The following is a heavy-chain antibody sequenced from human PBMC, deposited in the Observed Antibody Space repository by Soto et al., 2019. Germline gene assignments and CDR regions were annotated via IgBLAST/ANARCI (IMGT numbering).Heavy chain of an antibody. CDR1: GGTFSSYA. J-gene: IGHJ5*02. D-gene: IGHD1-7*01. V-gene: IGHV1-69*13. CDR3: ATHNWNYVRGFDP. CDR2: IIPIFGTA. Sequence: GASVKVSCKASGGTFSSYAISWVRQAPGQGLEWMGGIIPIFGTANYAQKFQGRVTITADESTSTAYMELSSLRSEDTAVYYCATHNWNYVRGFDPWGQGTLVTVSS.